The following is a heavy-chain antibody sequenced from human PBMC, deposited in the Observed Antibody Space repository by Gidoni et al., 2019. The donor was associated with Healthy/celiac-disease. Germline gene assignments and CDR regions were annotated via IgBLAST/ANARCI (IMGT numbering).Heavy chain of an antibody. V-gene: IGHV4-39*07. J-gene: IGHJ5*02. CDR1: GGPIRSSSYY. D-gene: IGHD6-13*01. CDR2: IYYSGST. CDR3: GAGSSWYYGNWFDP. Sequence: QLQLQESGPGLVKPSETLSLTCTVSGGPIRSSSYYWGWIRQPPGKGLEWIGSIYYSGSTYYNPSLKSRVTISVDTSKNQFSLKLSSVTAADTAVYYCGAGSSWYYGNWFDPWGQGTLVTVSS.